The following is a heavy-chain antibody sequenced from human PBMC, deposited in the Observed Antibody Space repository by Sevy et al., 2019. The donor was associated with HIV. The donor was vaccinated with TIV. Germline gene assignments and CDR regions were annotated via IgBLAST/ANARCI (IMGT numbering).Heavy chain of an antibody. CDR2: INSDGSST. D-gene: IGHD3-22*01. J-gene: IGHJ3*02. Sequence: GGSLRLSCAASGFTFSSYWMHWVRQAPGKGLVWVSRINSDGSSTSYADSVKGRFTISRDNAKNTLYLQMNSLRAEDTAVYYCARLIGVITTDDAFDIWGQGTMVTVSS. V-gene: IGHV3-74*01. CDR1: GFTFSSYW. CDR3: ARLIGVITTDDAFDI.